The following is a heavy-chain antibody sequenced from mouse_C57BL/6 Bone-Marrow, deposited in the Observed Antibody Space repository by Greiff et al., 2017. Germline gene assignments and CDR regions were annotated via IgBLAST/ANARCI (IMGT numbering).Heavy chain of an antibody. CDR1: GYTFTSYG. J-gene: IGHJ2*01. CDR2: IYPRSGNT. Sequence: VQLVESGAELARPGASVKLSCKASGYTFTSYGISWVKQRTGQGLEWIGEIYPRSGNTYYNEKFKGKATLTADKSSSTAYMELRSLTSEDSAVXFIEGGGYYVEFDYWGQGTTLTVSS. D-gene: IGHD2-3*01. CDR3: EGGGYYVEFDY. V-gene: IGHV1-81*01.